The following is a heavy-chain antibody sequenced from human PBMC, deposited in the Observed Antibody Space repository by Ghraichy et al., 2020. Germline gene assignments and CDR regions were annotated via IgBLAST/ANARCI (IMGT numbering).Heavy chain of an antibody. V-gene: IGHV1-3*01. CDR1: GYTFTSYA. D-gene: IGHD2-15*01. CDR2: INAGNGNT. J-gene: IGHJ5*02. Sequence: ASVKVSCKASGYTFTSYAMHWVRQAPGQRLEWMGWINAGNGNTKYSQKFQGRVTITRDTSASTAYMELSSLRSEDTAVYYCAREGPDIVVVVAEKDNWFDPWGQGTLVTVSS. CDR3: AREGPDIVVVVAEKDNWFDP.